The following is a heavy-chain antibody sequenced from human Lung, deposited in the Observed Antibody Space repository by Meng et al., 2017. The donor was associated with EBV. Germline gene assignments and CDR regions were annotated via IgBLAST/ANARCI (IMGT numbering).Heavy chain of an antibody. V-gene: IGHV4-34*01. D-gene: IGHD4-17*01. CDR3: ARRYGASAYNWFDP. CDR1: GGSFSGYY. Sequence: QVPLQQWGAGLLKPSAPLSLTCAVYGGSFSGYYWSWIRQPPGKGLEWIGEINHSGSTNYNPSLKSRVTISVDTSKNQFSLKLSSVTAADTAVYYCARRYGASAYNWFDPWGQGTLVTVSS. J-gene: IGHJ5*02. CDR2: INHSGST.